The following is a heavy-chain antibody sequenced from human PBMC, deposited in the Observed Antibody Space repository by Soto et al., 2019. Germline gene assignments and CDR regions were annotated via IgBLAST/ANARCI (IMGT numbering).Heavy chain of an antibody. CDR2: FDPEDGET. CDR3: AREKPYYDILTGYSNYYYYGMDV. CDR1: GYTLTELS. J-gene: IGHJ6*02. V-gene: IGHV1-24*01. D-gene: IGHD3-9*01. Sequence: GGPVKVSCKVSGYTLTELSMHWVRQAHRKGLEWMGGFDPEDGETIYAQKLQGRVTMTTDTSTSTAYMELRSLRSDDTAVYYCAREKPYYDILTGYSNYYYYGMDVWGQGTTVTVSS.